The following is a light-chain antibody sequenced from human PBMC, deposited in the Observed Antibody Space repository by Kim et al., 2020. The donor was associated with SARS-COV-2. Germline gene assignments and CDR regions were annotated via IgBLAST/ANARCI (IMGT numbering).Light chain of an antibody. J-gene: IGKJ5*01. CDR2: GAS. Sequence: AAVGHRVTIPCRASQDIRNDLGWYQQNPGRAPKRLIYGASSLQSGVPSRFSGSGSGTEFTLTISSLQPEDFATYFCLQHNTYPVTFGQGTRLEIK. V-gene: IGKV1-17*01. CDR3: LQHNTYPVT. CDR1: QDIRND.